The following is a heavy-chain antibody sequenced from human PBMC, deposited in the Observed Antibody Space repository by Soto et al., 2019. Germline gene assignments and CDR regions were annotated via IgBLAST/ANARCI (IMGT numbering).Heavy chain of an antibody. CDR2: FDPENDET. D-gene: IGHD2-15*01. V-gene: IGHV1-24*01. CDR1: GYTLTEVS. J-gene: IGHJ5*02. Sequence: ASVKVSCKVSGYTLTEVSIHWVRQAPGQGLEWMGGFDPENDETNYAQRFQGRFTMTEDSSTDTAFMELNSLRSDDTAVYYCTTAAYCSGATCYSGHDWFDPWGQGTLVTVSS. CDR3: TTAAYCSGATCYSGHDWFDP.